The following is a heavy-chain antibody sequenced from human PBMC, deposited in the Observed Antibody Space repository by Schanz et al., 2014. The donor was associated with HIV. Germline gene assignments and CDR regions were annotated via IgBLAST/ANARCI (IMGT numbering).Heavy chain of an antibody. Sequence: QVQLVQSGPEVKKPGASVKVSCKASEYIFTDHYIQWVRQAPGHGLEWMGWFNPYSGGRIYAQQFQGRVVMTRDTSISTAYMELSGLTSDDTAVYYCARGLKDYYYALDVWGQGTTVIVSS. J-gene: IGHJ6*02. CDR2: FNPYSGGR. D-gene: IGHD3-16*01. CDR1: EYIFTDHY. V-gene: IGHV1-2*02. CDR3: ARGLKDYYYALDV.